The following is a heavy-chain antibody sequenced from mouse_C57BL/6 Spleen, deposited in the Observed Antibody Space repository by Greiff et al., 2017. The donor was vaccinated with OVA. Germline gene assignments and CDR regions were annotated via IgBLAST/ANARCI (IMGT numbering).Heavy chain of an antibody. CDR1: GYSFTDYN. J-gene: IGHJ2*01. Sequence: VQLKESGPELVKPGASVKISCKASGYSFTDYNMNWVKQSNGKSLEWIGVINPNYGTTSYNQKFKGKATLTVDQSSSTAYMQLNSLTSEDSAVYYCARSHYYYGSRRDFDYWGQGTTLTVSS. CDR2: INPNYGTT. CDR3: ARSHYYYGSRRDFDY. V-gene: IGHV1-39*01. D-gene: IGHD1-1*01.